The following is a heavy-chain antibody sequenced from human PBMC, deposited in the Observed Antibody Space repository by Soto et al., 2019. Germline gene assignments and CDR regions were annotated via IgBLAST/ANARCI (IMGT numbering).Heavy chain of an antibody. CDR2: INAGNGNT. Sequence: APVKVACKASGYTFTSYAMHWVRQAPGQRLEAMGWINAGNGNTKYSQKFQGRVTITRDTSASTAYMELSSLRSEDTAVYYCASSKVGTTTHHFDYWGQGTLVTVSS. J-gene: IGHJ4*02. CDR1: GYTFTSYA. CDR3: ASSKVGTTTHHFDY. D-gene: IGHD4-17*01. V-gene: IGHV1-3*01.